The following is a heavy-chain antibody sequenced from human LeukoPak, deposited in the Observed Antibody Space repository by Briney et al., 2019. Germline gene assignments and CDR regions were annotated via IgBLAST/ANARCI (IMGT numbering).Heavy chain of an antibody. V-gene: IGHV4-61*02. CDR3: ARTGSYGSHWWFDP. Sequence: PSETLSLTCTVSGGSISSGSYYWSWIRQPAGKGLEWIGRIYTSGSTNYNPSLKSRVTISVDTSKNQFSLKLSSVTAADTAVYYCARTGSYGSHWWFDPWGQGTLVTVSS. CDR1: GGSISSGSYY. D-gene: IGHD1-26*01. CDR2: IYTSGST. J-gene: IGHJ5*02.